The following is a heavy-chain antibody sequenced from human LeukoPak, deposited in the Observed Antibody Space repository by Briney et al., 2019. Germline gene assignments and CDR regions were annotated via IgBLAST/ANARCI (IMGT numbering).Heavy chain of an antibody. CDR2: IYYSGST. CDR3: ARDVQLWFTRRHNWFDP. Sequence: SETLSLTCTVSGGSISSSSYYWGWIRQPPGKGLEWIGSIYYSGSTYYNPSLKSRVTISVDTSKNQFSLKLSSVTAADTAVYYCARDVQLWFTRRHNWFDPWGQGTLVTVSS. J-gene: IGHJ5*02. D-gene: IGHD5-18*01. CDR1: GGSISSSSYY. V-gene: IGHV4-39*02.